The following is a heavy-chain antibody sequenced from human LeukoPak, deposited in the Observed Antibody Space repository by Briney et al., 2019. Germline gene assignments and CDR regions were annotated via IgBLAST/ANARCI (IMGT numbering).Heavy chain of an antibody. D-gene: IGHD3-22*01. Sequence: SETLSLTCAVCGGSFSGYYWSWIRQPPGKGLEWIGEINHSGSTNYNPSLKSRVTISVDTSKNQFSLKLSSVTAADTAVYYCARLQGPGSGFTAPSFDYWGQGTLVTVSS. CDR1: GGSFSGYY. J-gene: IGHJ4*02. V-gene: IGHV4-34*01. CDR2: INHSGST. CDR3: ARLQGPGSGFTAPSFDY.